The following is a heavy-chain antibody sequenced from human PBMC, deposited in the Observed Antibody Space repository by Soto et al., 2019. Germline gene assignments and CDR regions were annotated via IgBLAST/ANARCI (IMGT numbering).Heavy chain of an antibody. CDR1: GFTFSSYA. Sequence: GGSLRLSCAASGFTFSSYAMHWVRQAPGKGLEWVAVISYDGSNKYYADSVKGRFTISRDNSKNTLYLQMNSLRAEDTAVYYCAREWLHWGQGTLVTVSS. D-gene: IGHD5-12*01. CDR3: AREWLH. CDR2: ISYDGSNK. V-gene: IGHV3-30-3*01. J-gene: IGHJ4*02.